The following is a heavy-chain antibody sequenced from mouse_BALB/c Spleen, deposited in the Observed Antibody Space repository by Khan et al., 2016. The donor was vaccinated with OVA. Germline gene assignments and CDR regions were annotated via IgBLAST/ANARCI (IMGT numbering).Heavy chain of an antibody. Sequence: EVQLQESGPGLVKPSQSLSLTCTVTGYSITSGYGWNWIRQFPGNKLEWMGYISYSGSTNYNPTLKSRISITRDTSKNQFFLQLNSVTTEDTATSYCARTARIKYWGQGTTLTVSS. V-gene: IGHV3-2*02. CDR2: ISYSGST. CDR3: ARTARIKY. D-gene: IGHD1-2*01. CDR1: GYSITSGYG. J-gene: IGHJ2*01.